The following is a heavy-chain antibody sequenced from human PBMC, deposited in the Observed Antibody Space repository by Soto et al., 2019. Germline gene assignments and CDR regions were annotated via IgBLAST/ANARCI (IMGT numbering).Heavy chain of an antibody. V-gene: IGHV1-2*02. CDR2: INPYSGGA. D-gene: IGHD3-10*01. Sequence: AAVKVSCKASGYTFTGYFMHWVRQAPGQGLEWMGWINPYSGGADYAQSFQGRVTMTRDTSISTVYMELSRLRFDDTAVYYCARVIRGAYYNSPLDTWGQGTVVTVSS. J-gene: IGHJ5*02. CDR1: GYTFTGYF. CDR3: ARVIRGAYYNSPLDT.